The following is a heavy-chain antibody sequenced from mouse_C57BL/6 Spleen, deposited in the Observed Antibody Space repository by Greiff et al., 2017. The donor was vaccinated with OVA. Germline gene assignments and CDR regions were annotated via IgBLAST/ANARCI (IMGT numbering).Heavy chain of an antibody. CDR1: GFNIKDYY. D-gene: IGHD1-1*01. J-gene: IGHJ2*01. Sequence: VQLQQSGAELVRPGASVKLSCTASGFNIKDYYMHWVKQRPEQGLEWIGRIDPEDGDTEYAPKFQGKATMTADTSSNTAYLQLSSLTSEDTAVYYCTRYYYGSRRYFDYWGQGTTLTVSS. V-gene: IGHV14-1*01. CDR2: IDPEDGDT. CDR3: TRYYYGSRRYFDY.